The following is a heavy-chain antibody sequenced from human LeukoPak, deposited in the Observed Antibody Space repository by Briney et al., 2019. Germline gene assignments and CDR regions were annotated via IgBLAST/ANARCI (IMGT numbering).Heavy chain of an antibody. CDR1: GFTFSTYW. CDR2: IKQDGSEK. D-gene: IGHD6-19*01. V-gene: IGHV3-7*01. CDR3: ARILSSAWGELGY. J-gene: IGHJ4*02. Sequence: GGSLRLSCAASGFTFSTYWMSWVRQAPGKGLEWVANIKQDGSEKYYVDSVKGRFTISRDSAKNSLYLQMNSLRAEDTAVYYCARILSSAWGELGYWGQGTLVTVSS.